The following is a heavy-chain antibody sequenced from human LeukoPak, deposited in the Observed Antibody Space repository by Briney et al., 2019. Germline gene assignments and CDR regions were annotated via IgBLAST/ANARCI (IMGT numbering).Heavy chain of an antibody. CDR3: ARSTPLPDYGDNGAFDI. V-gene: IGHV3-23*01. D-gene: IGHD4-17*01. J-gene: IGHJ3*02. CDR2: ISGSGGST. Sequence: GGSLRLSCAASGFTFSSYVMSWVHQAPGKGLEWVSAISGSGGSTYYADSVKGRFTIPRGNSKNTLYLQMNSLRAEDTAVYYCARSTPLPDYGDNGAFDIWGQGTMVTVSS. CDR1: GFTFSSYV.